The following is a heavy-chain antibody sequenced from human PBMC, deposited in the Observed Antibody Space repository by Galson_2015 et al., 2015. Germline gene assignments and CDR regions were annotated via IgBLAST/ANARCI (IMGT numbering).Heavy chain of an antibody. CDR1: GGSISSYY. V-gene: IGHV4-59*01. J-gene: IGHJ4*02. CDR2: IYYSGST. Sequence: QVQLQESGPGLVKPSETLSLTCTVSGGSISSYYWSWIRQPPGKGLEWIGYIYYSGSTNYNPSRKSRVTISVDTSKNQFSLKLSSVTAADTAVYYCASIVGATVGYWGQGTLVTVSS. D-gene: IGHD1-26*01. CDR3: ASIVGATVGY.